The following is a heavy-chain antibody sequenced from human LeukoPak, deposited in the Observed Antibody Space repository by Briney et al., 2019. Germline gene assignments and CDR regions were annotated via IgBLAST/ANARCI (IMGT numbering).Heavy chain of an antibody. J-gene: IGHJ4*02. D-gene: IGHD3-9*01. V-gene: IGHV4-39*01. CDR3: ARNALTNVADY. CDR1: GGSISSRSYY. CDR2: IYYSGST. Sequence: SETLSLTCIVSGGSISSRSYYWGWIRQPPGKGLEWIGNIYYSGSTYYNPSLKSRVAISVDTSKNQLSLKLSSVTAADTAVYYCARNALTNVADYWGQGTLVTVSS.